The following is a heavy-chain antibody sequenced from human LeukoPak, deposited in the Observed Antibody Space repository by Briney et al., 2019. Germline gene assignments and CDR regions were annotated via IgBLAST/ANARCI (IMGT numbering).Heavy chain of an antibody. D-gene: IGHD5-12*01. V-gene: IGHV3-23*01. CDR2: ISGSGGST. CDR1: GFTFSSYA. CDR3: AKDCRKIVATIPMGNDY. Sequence: GGSLRLSCAASGFTFSSYAMSWVRQAPGKGLEWVSAISGSGGSTYYADSVKGRFTISRDNSKNTLYLQMNSLRAEDTAVYYCAKDCRKIVATIPMGNDYWGQGTLVTVSS. J-gene: IGHJ4*02.